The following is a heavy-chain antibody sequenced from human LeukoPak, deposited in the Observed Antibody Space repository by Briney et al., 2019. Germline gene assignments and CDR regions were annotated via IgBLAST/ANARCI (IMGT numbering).Heavy chain of an antibody. CDR1: GGPISSYY. J-gene: IGHJ5*02. CDR2: IYYSGST. D-gene: IGHD3-10*01. V-gene: IGHV4-59*01. CDR3: ARCAPYGSGSYFWFDP. Sequence: SETLSLTCTVSGGPISSYYWSWIRRPPGKGLEWIGYIYYSGSTNYNPSLKSRVTISVDTSKNQFSLKLSSVTAADTAVYYCARCAPYGSGSYFWFDPWGQGTLVTVSS.